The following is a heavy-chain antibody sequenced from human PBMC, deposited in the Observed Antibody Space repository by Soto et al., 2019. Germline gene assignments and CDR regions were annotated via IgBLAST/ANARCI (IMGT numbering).Heavy chain of an antibody. D-gene: IGHD5-12*01. J-gene: IGHJ4*02. Sequence: ASVKVSCKASGYTFTRYGISWVRQAPGQGLEWMGWISGYNGDTNYAQKFQGRVTITRDTSASTAYMELSSLRSEDTAVYYCARGVPTIPDYWGQGTLVTVSS. CDR1: GYTFTRYG. CDR2: ISGYNGDT. CDR3: ARGVPTIPDY. V-gene: IGHV1-18*01.